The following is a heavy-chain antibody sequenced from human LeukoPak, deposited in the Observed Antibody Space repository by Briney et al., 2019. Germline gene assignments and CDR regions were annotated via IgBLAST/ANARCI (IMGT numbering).Heavy chain of an antibody. Sequence: PSGTLSLTCAVSGGSISSGGYSWSWIRQPPGKGLEWIGYIYHSGSTYYNPSLKSRVTISVDRSKNQFSLKLSSVTAADTAVYYCARARARLGIVDYWGQGTLVTVSS. J-gene: IGHJ4*02. CDR1: GGSISSGGYS. CDR3: ARARARLGIVDY. V-gene: IGHV4-30-2*01. D-gene: IGHD7-27*01. CDR2: IYHSGST.